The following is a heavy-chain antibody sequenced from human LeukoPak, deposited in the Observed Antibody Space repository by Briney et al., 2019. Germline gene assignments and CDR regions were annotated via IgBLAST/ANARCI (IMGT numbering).Heavy chain of an antibody. D-gene: IGHD3-10*01. J-gene: IGHJ4*02. CDR1: GFTFSSYW. CDR3: ATRTAGVYFDY. V-gene: IGHV3-21*01. CDR2: VSLDNRDI. Sequence: GGSLRLSCAASGFTFSSYWMSWVRQAPGKGLEWVSSVSLDNRDIFYAESVKGRFTISRDNAKNSLFLQMNSLRADDTAVYYCATRTAGVYFDYWGQGTLITVSS.